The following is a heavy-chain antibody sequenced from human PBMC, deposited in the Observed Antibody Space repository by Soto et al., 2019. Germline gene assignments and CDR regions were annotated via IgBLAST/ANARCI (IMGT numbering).Heavy chain of an antibody. D-gene: IGHD3-22*01. J-gene: IGHJ4*02. CDR2: IIPIFGTA. Sequence: SVKVSCKASGGTFSSYAISWVRQAPGQGLEWMGGIIPIFGTANYAQKFQGRVTITADESTSTAYMELSSLRSEDTAVYYCATRYDSSGYLFDCWGQGTLVTVSS. CDR3: ATRYDSSGYLFDC. CDR1: GGTFSSYA. V-gene: IGHV1-69*13.